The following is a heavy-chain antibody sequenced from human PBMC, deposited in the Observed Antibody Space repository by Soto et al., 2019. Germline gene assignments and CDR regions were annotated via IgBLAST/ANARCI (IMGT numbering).Heavy chain of an antibody. CDR1: GGSISSYH. CDR2: FYTSGNA. J-gene: IGHJ6*02. V-gene: IGHV4-4*07. CDR3: ARAGNEYGVDV. D-gene: IGHD3-10*01. Sequence: SETLSLTCTVSGGSISSYHWSWIRQSAEKGLEWIGRFYTSGNAIYNPSLKSRLSMSADTSKNQLSLTLTSVTAADTGVYYCARAGNEYGVDVWGQGTTVTISS.